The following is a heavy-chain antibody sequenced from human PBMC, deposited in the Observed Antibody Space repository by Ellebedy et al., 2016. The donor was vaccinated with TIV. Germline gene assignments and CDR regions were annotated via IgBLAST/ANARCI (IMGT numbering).Heavy chain of an antibody. CDR1: GFSFSSYW. CDR3: AREGAYGDYAPGQYCMDV. J-gene: IGHJ6*02. V-gene: IGHV3-7*03. Sequence: GGSLRLSCAVSGFSFSSYWMGWVRQPPGQGLEWVANMRLDGGEKHYVDSVKGRLTISRDNSKNSLYLQMNSLRVEDTAVYYCAREGAYGDYAPGQYCMDVWGQGTTVTVS. D-gene: IGHD4-17*01. CDR2: MRLDGGEK.